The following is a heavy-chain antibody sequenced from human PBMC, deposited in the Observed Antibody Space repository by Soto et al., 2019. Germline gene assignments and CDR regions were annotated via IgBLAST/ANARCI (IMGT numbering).Heavy chain of an antibody. J-gene: IGHJ4*02. CDR1: GFMFDYYV. Sequence: SLRLSCDVSGFMFDYYVMHLVRQPPGKGLEWIAGISRDSRSISYGASMKGRFTIPRDNAKNSLYLQLNSLRADATAFSYCVKDALSTVAYSFDYSGQGPLVTVSS. CDR3: VKDALSTVAYSFDY. CDR2: ISRDSRSI. D-gene: IGHD4-17*01. V-gene: IGHV3-9*01.